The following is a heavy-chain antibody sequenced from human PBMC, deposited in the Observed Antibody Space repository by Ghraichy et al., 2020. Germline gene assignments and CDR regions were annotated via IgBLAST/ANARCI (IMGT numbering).Heavy chain of an antibody. CDR2: LAHDGSFH. D-gene: IGHD3-16*01. V-gene: IGHV3-33*01. J-gene: IGHJ4*02. Sequence: GGSLRLSCTAYGFTFSNYGMHWVRQAPGKGLEWVAVLAHDGSFHFYEDSVKGRFTISRDNSKNMLYLQMDSLRVEDTAVYYCARDMGEVQNYWGQGTLVTVSS. CDR3: ARDMGEVQNY. CDR1: GFTFSNYG.